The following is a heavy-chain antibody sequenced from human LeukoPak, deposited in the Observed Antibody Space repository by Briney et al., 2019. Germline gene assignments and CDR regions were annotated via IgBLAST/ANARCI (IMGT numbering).Heavy chain of an antibody. J-gene: IGHJ4*02. CDR1: GFSFSSDA. CDR2: ISSSSSYI. Sequence: GGSLRLSCVASGFSFSSDAMSWVRQTPGKGLEWVSSISSSSSYIYYADSVKGRFTISRDNAKNSLYLQMNSLRAEDTAVYYCARELWFGESMSFWGQGTLVTVSS. V-gene: IGHV3-21*01. CDR3: ARELWFGESMSF. D-gene: IGHD3-10*01.